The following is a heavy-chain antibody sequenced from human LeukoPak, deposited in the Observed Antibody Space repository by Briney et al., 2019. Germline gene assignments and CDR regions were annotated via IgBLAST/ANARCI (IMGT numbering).Heavy chain of an antibody. J-gene: IGHJ4*02. V-gene: IGHV4-4*09. D-gene: IGHD6-6*01. Sequence: PSETLSLTCTVSGVSISTYYWSCLRRPPGKGLEWIAYIHASGPTNYNPSLKSRITISVDTSKNQFSLKLSSVTAADTAVYYCARHDAGIAARPFDDWGQGTLVTVSS. CDR3: ARHDAGIAARPFDD. CDR1: GVSISTYY. CDR2: IHASGPT.